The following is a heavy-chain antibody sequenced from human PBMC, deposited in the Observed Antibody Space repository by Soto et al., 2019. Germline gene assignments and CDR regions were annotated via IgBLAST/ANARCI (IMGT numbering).Heavy chain of an antibody. D-gene: IGHD6-6*01. J-gene: IGHJ6*02. Sequence: SETLSLTCAVYGGFFCGYDWSWIRQPPGKGLEWIGEINHSGSTNYNPSLKSRVTISVDMSKNQFSLKLSSVTAADTAVYYCAARRYYYYYYGMDVWGQGTTLTVSS. CDR3: AARRYYYYYYGMDV. CDR1: GGFFCGYD. CDR2: INHSGST. V-gene: IGHV4-34*01.